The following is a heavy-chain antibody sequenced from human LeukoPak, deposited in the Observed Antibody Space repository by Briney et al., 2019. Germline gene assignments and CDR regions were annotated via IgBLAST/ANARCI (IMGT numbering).Heavy chain of an antibody. CDR1: GYTFTSYD. J-gene: IGHJ4*02. CDR2: MNPNSGNT. V-gene: IGHV1-8*01. Sequence: ASVKVSCKASGYTFTSYDINWVRQATGQGLEWMGWMNPNSGNTGYAQKFQGRVTMTRNTSIGTAYMELSSLRSEDTAVYYCARGYDSSGYYFHYWGQGTLVTVSS. CDR3: ARGYDSSGYYFHY. D-gene: IGHD3-22*01.